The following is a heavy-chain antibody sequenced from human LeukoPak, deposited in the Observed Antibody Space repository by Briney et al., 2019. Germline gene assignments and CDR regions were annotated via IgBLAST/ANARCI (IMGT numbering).Heavy chain of an antibody. J-gene: IGHJ4*02. CDR1: GGSVSSYY. D-gene: IGHD6-6*01. Sequence: SETLSLTCAVSGGSVSSYYWSWIRQPPGKGLEWIGYVYYTGSTNYNPSLKSRVTMFEDKSKNQFSLRLSSVTVADTAVYYCARHFAYSSSSYFDYWGQGSLVTVSS. V-gene: IGHV4-59*08. CDR3: ARHFAYSSSSYFDY. CDR2: VYYTGST.